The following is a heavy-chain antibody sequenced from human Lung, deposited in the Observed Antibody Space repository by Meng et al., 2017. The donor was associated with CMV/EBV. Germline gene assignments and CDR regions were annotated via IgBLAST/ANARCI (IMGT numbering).Heavy chain of an antibody. CDR2: ISKSGVDT. CDR3: LRDYQTI. D-gene: IGHD2-2*01. CDR1: GFTFSDQW. J-gene: IGHJ4*02. V-gene: IGHV3-7*01. Sequence: GGSLRLSCEDSGFTFSDQWMSWVRQAPGKGLEWVGRISKSGVDTYYADSVRGRFSISRDNVRGSLFLQMNSLRLEDSGVDFCLRDYQTIWGQGNLVNGAS.